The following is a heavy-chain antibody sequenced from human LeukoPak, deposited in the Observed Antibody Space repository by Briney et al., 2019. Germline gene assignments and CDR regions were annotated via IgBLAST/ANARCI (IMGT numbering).Heavy chain of an antibody. CDR3: ARVRGLLLWFGELLYPNWFDP. D-gene: IGHD3-10*01. V-gene: IGHV4-34*01. J-gene: IGHJ5*02. CDR1: GGSFSGYY. CDR2: INHSGST. Sequence: NPSETLSLTCAVYGGSFSGYYWSWIRQPPGKGLEWIGEINHSGSTNYNPSLKSRVTISVDTSKNQFSLKLSSVTPADTAVYYCARVRGLLLWFGELLYPNWFDPWGQGTLVTVSS.